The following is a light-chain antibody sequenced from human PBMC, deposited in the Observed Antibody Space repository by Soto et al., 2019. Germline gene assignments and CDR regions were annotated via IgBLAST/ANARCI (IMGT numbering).Light chain of an antibody. Sequence: EIVMTQSPATLSVSPGEGATLSCRASQSVNSNLAWYQQKPGQAPRLLIIGASTRAPGIPSGFSGSGSGTEFALTISSRQSEDLAVYYGQQYNNWPWTFGQGTKVQVK. J-gene: IGKJ1*01. CDR1: QSVNSN. CDR3: QQYNNWPWT. V-gene: IGKV3-15*01. CDR2: GAS.